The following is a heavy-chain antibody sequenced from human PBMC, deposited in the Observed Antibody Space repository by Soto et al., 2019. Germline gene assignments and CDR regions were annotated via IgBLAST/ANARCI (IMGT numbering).Heavy chain of an antibody. CDR2: ISYDGSNK. CDR1: GFNFSSYD. J-gene: IGHJ6*02. CDR3: ARSWYYDIYTGFCGMDV. D-gene: IGHD3-9*01. V-gene: IGHV3-30*03. Sequence: GEPLRLFCAASGFNFSSYDMHWVRKAPAKGLEWVAVISYDGSNKYYADSVKGRITIYRDNSKNTLYLQMNSLRAEDTDVYYWARSWYYDIYTGFCGMDVWGQGTMVTVSS.